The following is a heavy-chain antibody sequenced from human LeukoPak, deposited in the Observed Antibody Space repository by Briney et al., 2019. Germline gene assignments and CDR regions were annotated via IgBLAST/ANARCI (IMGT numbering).Heavy chain of an antibody. CDR3: ARCIGGDYGYWYFDL. D-gene: IGHD4-17*01. CDR1: GGSVSSGSYY. J-gene: IGHJ2*01. Sequence: SETLSLTCTVSGGSVSSGSYYWSWIRQPPGTGPEWIGYIYYSGSTNYNPSLKSRVTISVDTSKNQFSLKLSSVTAADTAVYYCARCIGGDYGYWYFDLWGRGTLVTVSS. V-gene: IGHV4-61*01. CDR2: IYYSGST.